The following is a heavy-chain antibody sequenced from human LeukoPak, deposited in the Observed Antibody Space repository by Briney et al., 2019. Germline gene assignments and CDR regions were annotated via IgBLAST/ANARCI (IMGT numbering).Heavy chain of an antibody. CDR2: MNPSGST. V-gene: IGHV4-34*01. CDR1: GGSFSGYY. CDR3: ARGRQDVTMIVVVMTAVSYYLDV. Sequence: SETLSLTCAVYGGSFSGYYSTWIRQTPEKGLEWLGEMNPSGSTSYNPSLKSRVTISVDTSKNQFSLKLSSVTAADTAVYYCARGRQDVTMIVVVMTAVSYYLDVWGKGTTVTVS. J-gene: IGHJ6*03. D-gene: IGHD3-22*01.